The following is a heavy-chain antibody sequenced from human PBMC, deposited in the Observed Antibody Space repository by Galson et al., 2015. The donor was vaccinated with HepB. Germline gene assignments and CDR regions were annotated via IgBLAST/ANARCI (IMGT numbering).Heavy chain of an antibody. D-gene: IGHD3-16*01. J-gene: IGHJ4*02. Sequence: SLRLSCAASGFTFSDYYMSWIRQAPGKGLEWVSYISSSSSYTNYADSVKGRFTISRDNTKNSLYLQMNSLRAEDTAVYYCARAARRGSPFDYWGQGTLVTVSS. V-gene: IGHV3-11*06. CDR2: ISSSSSYT. CDR3: ARAARRGSPFDY. CDR1: GFTFSDYY.